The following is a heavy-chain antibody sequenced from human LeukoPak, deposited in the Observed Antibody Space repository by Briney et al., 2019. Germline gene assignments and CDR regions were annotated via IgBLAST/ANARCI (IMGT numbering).Heavy chain of an antibody. V-gene: IGHV4-39*07. CDR1: GGSISSGSYY. CDR2: IYYSGST. Sequence: PSQTLSLTCTVSGGSISSGSYYWSWIRQPPGKGLEWIGSIYYSGSTYYNPSLKSRVTISVDTSKNQFSLKLSSVTAADTAVYYCARNPYSSGWYGYYYYYMDVWGKGTTVTVSS. D-gene: IGHD6-19*01. J-gene: IGHJ6*03. CDR3: ARNPYSSGWYGYYYYYMDV.